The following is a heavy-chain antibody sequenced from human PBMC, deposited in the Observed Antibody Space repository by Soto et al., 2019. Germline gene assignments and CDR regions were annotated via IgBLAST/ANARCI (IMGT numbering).Heavy chain of an antibody. CDR2: ISSSSSYI. D-gene: IGHD6-13*01. V-gene: IGHV3-21*01. Sequence: SLRLSCAASGFTFSSYSMNWVRQAPGKGLEWVSSISSSSSYIYYADSVKGRFTISRDNAKNSLYLQMNSLRAEDTAVYYCARDGRAAVQIDYWGQGTLVTVSS. J-gene: IGHJ4*02. CDR3: ARDGRAAVQIDY. CDR1: GFTFSSYS.